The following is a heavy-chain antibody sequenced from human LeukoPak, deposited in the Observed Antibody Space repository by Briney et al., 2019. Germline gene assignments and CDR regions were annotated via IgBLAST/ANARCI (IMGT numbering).Heavy chain of an antibody. CDR3: ARGSSSDYDFWSGYSAGYYYYYYMDV. CDR2: IYYSGST. CDR1: GGSISSGDYY. V-gene: IGHV4-30-4*08. D-gene: IGHD3-3*01. Sequence: SQTLSLTCTVSGGSISSGDYYWSWIRQPPGEGLEWIGYIYYSGSTYYNPSLKSRVTISVDTSKNQFSLKLSSVTAADTAVYYCARGSSSDYDFWSGYSAGYYYYYYMDVWGKGTTVTVSS. J-gene: IGHJ6*03.